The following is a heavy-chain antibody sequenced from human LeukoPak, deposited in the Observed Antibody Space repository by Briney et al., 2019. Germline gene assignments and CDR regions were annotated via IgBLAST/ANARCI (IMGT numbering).Heavy chain of an antibody. CDR3: ARGLPRVDY. CDR1: GGSISSYY. V-gene: IGHV3-33*08. D-gene: IGHD4-17*01. Sequence: PSETLSLTCTVSGGSISSYYWSWIRQPPGKGLEWVAVIWYDGSNKYYADSVKGRFTISRDNSKNTLYLQMNSLRAEDTAVYYCARGLPRVDYWGQGTLVTVSS. J-gene: IGHJ4*02. CDR2: IWYDGSNK.